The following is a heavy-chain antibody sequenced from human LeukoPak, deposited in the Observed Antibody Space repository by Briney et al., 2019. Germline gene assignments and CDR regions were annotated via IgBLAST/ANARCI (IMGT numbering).Heavy chain of an antibody. CDR1: EFTFSSYE. Sequence: PGGSLRLSYAASEFTFSSYEMNWVRQAPGKGLEWVSYISSSGSTIYYADSVKGRFTISRDNAKNSLYLQMNSLRAEDTAVYYCARDKSTMIVVVPDAFDIWGQGTMVTVSS. V-gene: IGHV3-48*03. D-gene: IGHD3-22*01. CDR3: ARDKSTMIVVVPDAFDI. J-gene: IGHJ3*02. CDR2: ISSSGSTI.